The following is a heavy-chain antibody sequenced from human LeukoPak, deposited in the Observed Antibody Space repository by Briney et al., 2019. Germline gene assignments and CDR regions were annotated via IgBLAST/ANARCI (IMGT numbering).Heavy chain of an antibody. CDR2: ISGSGGST. D-gene: IGHD2/OR15-2a*01. CDR1: GFTFSSYA. CDR3: AKSPHFESDAFDI. Sequence: GGSLRLSCAASGFTFSSYAMSWFRQAPGKGLEWVSAISGSGGSTYYADSVKGRFTISRDNSKNTLYLQMNSLRAEDTAVYYCAKSPHFESDAFDIWGQGTMVTVSS. V-gene: IGHV3-23*01. J-gene: IGHJ3*02.